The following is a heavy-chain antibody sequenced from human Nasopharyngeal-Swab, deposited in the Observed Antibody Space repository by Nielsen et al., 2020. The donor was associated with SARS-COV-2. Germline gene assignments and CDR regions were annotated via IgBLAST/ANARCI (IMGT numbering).Heavy chain of an antibody. V-gene: IGHV1-69*01. J-gene: IGHJ6*02. CDR3: ERALQRLPNYYYYYGMDV. Sequence: WVRQAHVQGLEWMGGIIPIFGTANYAQKFQGRVTINADESTSTAYMELSSLRSEDTAVYYCERALQRLPNYYYYYGMDVWGQGTTVTVSS. D-gene: IGHD6-19*01. CDR2: IIPIFGTA.